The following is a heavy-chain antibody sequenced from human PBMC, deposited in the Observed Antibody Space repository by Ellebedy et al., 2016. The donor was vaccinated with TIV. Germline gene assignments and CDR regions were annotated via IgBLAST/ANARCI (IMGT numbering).Heavy chain of an antibody. CDR3: ARDPGGGGDYGDNWFDP. D-gene: IGHD4-17*01. J-gene: IGHJ5*02. CDR1: GFSVSGHF. CDR2: IYSGGGT. V-gene: IGHV3-66*01. Sequence: GESLKISCAVSGFSVSGHFMSWVRQAPGKGLEWVSIIYSGGGTNYTDSVRDRFTISRDESKNTLSLQMNSLRAEDTAVYYCARDPGGGGDYGDNWFDPWGQGTVVTVSS.